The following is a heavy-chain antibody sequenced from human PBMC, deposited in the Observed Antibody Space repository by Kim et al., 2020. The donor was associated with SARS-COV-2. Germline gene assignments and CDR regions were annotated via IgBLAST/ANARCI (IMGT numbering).Heavy chain of an antibody. Sequence: GGSLRLSCAASGFTFSDYYMSWIRQAPGKGLEWVSYISSSGSTIYYADSVKGRFTISRDNAKNSLYLQMNSLRAEDTAVYYCARDVDYYGSGLMFSYYYYYGMDVWGQGTTVTVSS. D-gene: IGHD3-10*01. CDR2: ISSSGSTI. J-gene: IGHJ6*02. CDR3: ARDVDYYGSGLMFSYYYYYGMDV. V-gene: IGHV3-11*04. CDR1: GFTFSDYY.